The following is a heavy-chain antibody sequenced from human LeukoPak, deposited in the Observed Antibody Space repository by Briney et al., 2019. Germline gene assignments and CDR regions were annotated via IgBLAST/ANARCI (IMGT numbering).Heavy chain of an antibody. J-gene: IGHJ3*02. D-gene: IGHD1-7*01. CDR2: ISWNSGSI. Sequence: GRSLRLSCAASGFTFDDYAMHWVRQAPGKGLEWVSGISWNSGSIGYADSVKGRFTISRDNAKNSLYLQMNSLRAEDTALYYCAKGMNWDYAHDAFDIWGQGTMVTVSS. CDR1: GFTFDDYA. CDR3: AKGMNWDYAHDAFDI. V-gene: IGHV3-9*01.